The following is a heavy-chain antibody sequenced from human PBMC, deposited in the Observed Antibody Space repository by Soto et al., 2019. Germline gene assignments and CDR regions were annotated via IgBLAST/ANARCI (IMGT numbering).Heavy chain of an antibody. CDR3: AKDWGSSSWYNWFDP. CDR2: ISHDGNSK. D-gene: IGHD6-13*01. Sequence: GGSLRLSCAASGFSFSTTGMHWVRQTPGKGLEWVAMISHDGNSKYYTDSVKGRFTISRDTSKNSLYLQMNSLTTEDTALYYCAKDWGSSSWYNWFDPWGHGALVTVSS. V-gene: IGHV3-30*18. J-gene: IGHJ5*02. CDR1: GFSFSTTG.